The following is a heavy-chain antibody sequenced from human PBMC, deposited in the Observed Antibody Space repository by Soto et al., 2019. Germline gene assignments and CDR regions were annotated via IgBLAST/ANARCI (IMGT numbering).Heavy chain of an antibody. Sequence: SETLSLTCTVSGGSVSSDTYFWSWIRQPPGKELEWIGYVFYSGSTNYKPSLKTRVAISLDTSKNQFSLKLNPVTAADTAVYYCARDSIIIEASGTASETISHYFDLWGQGILVT. V-gene: IGHV4-61*01. D-gene: IGHD6-13*01. J-gene: IGHJ4*02. CDR3: ARDSIIIEASGTASETISHYFDL. CDR1: GGSVSSDTYF. CDR2: VFYSGST.